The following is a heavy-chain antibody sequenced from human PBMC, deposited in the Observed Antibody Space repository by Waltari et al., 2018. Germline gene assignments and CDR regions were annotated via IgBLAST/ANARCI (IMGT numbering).Heavy chain of an antibody. V-gene: IGHV3-23*04. J-gene: IGHJ4*02. D-gene: IGHD3-10*01. CDR1: GLTYSGYA. Sequence: EVQLVESGGGLVQPGGSLRLSGAASGLTYSGYAHGQVRQAPGEGWEWVSVISGSGSSTSYADSVKGRFTISRDNSKNTLYLQMNSLRAEDTAVYYCAKLEPPGRWFGGLDYWGQGTLVTVSS. CDR3: AKLEPPGRWFGGLDY. CDR2: ISGSGSST.